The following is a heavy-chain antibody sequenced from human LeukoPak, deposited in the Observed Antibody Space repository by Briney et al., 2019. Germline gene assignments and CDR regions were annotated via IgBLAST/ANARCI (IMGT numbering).Heavy chain of an antibody. Sequence: GGSLRLSCAASGFTFSSYAMSWVRQAPGKGLEWVSAISGSGGSTYYADSVKGRFTISRDNSKKTLYLQMNSLRAEDTALYYCAKEQRGYSGYMVGSCFDPWGQGTLVTVSS. D-gene: IGHD5-12*01. CDR1: GFTFSSYA. CDR3: AKEQRGYSGYMVGSCFDP. J-gene: IGHJ5*02. V-gene: IGHV3-23*01. CDR2: ISGSGGST.